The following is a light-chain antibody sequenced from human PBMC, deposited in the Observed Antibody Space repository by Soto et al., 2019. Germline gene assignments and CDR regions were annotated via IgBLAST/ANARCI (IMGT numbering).Light chain of an antibody. CDR3: SSYAGSNNLV. CDR2: EVS. J-gene: IGLJ3*02. V-gene: IGLV2-8*01. CDR1: SSDVGGYDY. Sequence: QSALTQPPSASGSPGQSVTISCTGTSSDVGGYDYVSWYQHHPGKAPQLMIYEVSLRPSGVPDRFSVSKSVNTASLTVSGLQAEDEADYYCSSYAGSNNLVFGGGTKLTVL.